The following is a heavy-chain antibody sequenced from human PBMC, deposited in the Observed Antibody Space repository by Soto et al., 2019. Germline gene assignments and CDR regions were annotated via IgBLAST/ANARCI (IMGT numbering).Heavy chain of an antibody. CDR2: IYYSGST. J-gene: IGHJ6*02. CDR3: ARGIGGWYLARYYSRMDV. Sequence: QVQLQESGPGLVKPSETLSLTCTVSGGSVSSGSYYWSWIRQPPGKGLEWIGYIYYSGSTNYNPSXEWRVTSSVXPXXXQXALQLSSVTAADTSVYSCARGIGGWYLARYYSRMDVWGQGTTVTVSS. D-gene: IGHD6-19*01. V-gene: IGHV4-61*01. CDR1: GGSVSSGSYY.